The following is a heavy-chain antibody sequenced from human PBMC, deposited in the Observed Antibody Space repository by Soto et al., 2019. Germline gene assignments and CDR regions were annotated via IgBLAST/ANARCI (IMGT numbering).Heavy chain of an antibody. CDR3: ARSRIAARPNH. D-gene: IGHD6-6*01. Sequence: SETLSLTCTVSGGSVSSGSYYWSWIRQPPGKGLEWIGYIYYSGSTNYNPSLKSRVTISVDTSKNQFSLKLSSVTAADTAVYYCARSRIAARPNHWGQGTLVTVPQ. CDR2: IYYSGST. CDR1: GGSVSSGSYY. J-gene: IGHJ5*02. V-gene: IGHV4-61*01.